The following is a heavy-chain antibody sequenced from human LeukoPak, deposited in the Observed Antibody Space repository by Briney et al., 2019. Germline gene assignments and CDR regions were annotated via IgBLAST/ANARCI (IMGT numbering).Heavy chain of an antibody. D-gene: IGHD3-3*01. Sequence: GGSLRLSCAASGFTFSSYSMNWVRQAPGKGLEWVSPIISRIGSIYYAHPVKGGFANSRDKAKNSMYLQMNSLRAEDTAVYYCARDADTYYDFWSGYPEDYWGEGTLVTVYS. CDR2: IISRIGSI. CDR1: GFTFSSYS. J-gene: IGHJ4*02. CDR3: ARDADTYYDFWSGYPEDY. V-gene: IGHV3-21*01.